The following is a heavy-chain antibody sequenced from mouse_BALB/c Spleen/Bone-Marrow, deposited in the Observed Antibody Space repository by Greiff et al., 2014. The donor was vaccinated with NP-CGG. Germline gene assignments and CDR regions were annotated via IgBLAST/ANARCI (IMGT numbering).Heavy chain of an antibody. V-gene: IGHV5-17*02. CDR2: ISSGSSTI. D-gene: IGHD2-14*01. CDR3: ASPYYRYEGAWSAY. J-gene: IGHJ3*01. CDR1: GFTFSSFG. Sequence: EVQLQQSGGGLAQPGGSRKLSCAASGFTFSSFGMHWVRQAPEKGLEWVAYISSGSSTIYYADTVKGRFTISRDNPKNTLFLQMTSLRSEDTAMYYCASPYYRYEGAWSAYWGQGTLVTVSA.